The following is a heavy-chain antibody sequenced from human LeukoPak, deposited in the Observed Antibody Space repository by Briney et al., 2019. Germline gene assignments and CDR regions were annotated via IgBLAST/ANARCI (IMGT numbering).Heavy chain of an antibody. CDR3: ASRPLSTQFRYFEN. V-gene: IGHV3-23*01. D-gene: IGHD3-9*01. CDR1: GFTFSSYT. J-gene: IGHJ4*02. Sequence: GGSLRLSCATSGFTFSSYTMSWVRHAPGQGLEWVSIISGDGGTTFYADSVEGRFTIFRDNSKNTLYLQMNSLRVDDTAVYYCASRPLSTQFRYFENWGQGTPVTVSS. CDR2: ISGDGGTT.